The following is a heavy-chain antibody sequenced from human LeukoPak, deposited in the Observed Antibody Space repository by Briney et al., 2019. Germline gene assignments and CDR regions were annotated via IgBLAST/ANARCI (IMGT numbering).Heavy chain of an antibody. Sequence: GGSLRLSCGASGFSFVSYWMHWVRQTPENRLVWVSYIDPYGGDTNYADSVKGRFTTSRDNDTNTLYLQMNILRLDKNAVYFCARGPYYYDSVGHPDIWGHGTMVTVSS. V-gene: IGHV3-74*01. J-gene: IGHJ3*02. D-gene: IGHD3-22*01. CDR1: GFSFVSYW. CDR3: ARGPYYYDSVGHPDI. CDR2: IDPYGGDT.